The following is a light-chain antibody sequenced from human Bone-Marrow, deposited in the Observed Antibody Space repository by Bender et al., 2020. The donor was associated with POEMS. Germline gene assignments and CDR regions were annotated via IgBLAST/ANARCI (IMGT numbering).Light chain of an antibody. CDR2: QDT. J-gene: IGLJ2*01. CDR3: QSWRSNTAV. CDR1: KLGEEY. Sequence: SYELTQPPSVSVSPGQTATLTCSGEKLGEEYACWYQQKPGQSPVVVIYQDTKRPSGIRERFSGYTSGNTASLTISGTQTMDEADYYCQSWRSNTAVFGGETKLTVL. V-gene: IGLV3-1*01.